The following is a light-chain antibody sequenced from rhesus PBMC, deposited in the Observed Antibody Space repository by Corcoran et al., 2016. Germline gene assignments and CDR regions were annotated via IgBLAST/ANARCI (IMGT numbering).Light chain of an antibody. J-gene: IGLJ1*01. V-gene: IGLV2-13*03. Sequence: QAAPPQSPSMSGSPGQSVTISCTGTSSDIGGYNRVSWFQQHPGKAPKLMIYEVSKRPSGVSDRSSGSKSANTTSLTISGLQTEDGADYSCSSYASSGTFIFGSGTRLTVL. CDR1: SSDIGGYNR. CDR2: EVS. CDR3: SSYASSGTFI.